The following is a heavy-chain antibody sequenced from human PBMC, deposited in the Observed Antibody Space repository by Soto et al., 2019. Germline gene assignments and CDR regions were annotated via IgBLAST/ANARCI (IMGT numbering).Heavy chain of an antibody. CDR2: INAGNGNT. CDR3: ARVQSQTAMVKGFDY. Sequence: QVQLVQSGAEVKKPGASVKVSCKASGYTFTSYAMHWVRQAPGQRLEWMGWINAGNGNTKYSQKFQGRVTITRDTSASTADMELSSLRSEDTAVYYCARVQSQTAMVKGFDYWGQGTLVTVSS. V-gene: IGHV1-3*01. D-gene: IGHD5-18*01. J-gene: IGHJ4*02. CDR1: GYTFTSYA.